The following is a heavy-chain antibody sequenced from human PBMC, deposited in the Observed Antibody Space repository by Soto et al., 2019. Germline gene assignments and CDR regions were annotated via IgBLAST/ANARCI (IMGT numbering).Heavy chain of an antibody. V-gene: IGHV3-23*01. CDR1: GFTFSSYA. CDR3: AKDGASGSYPPYYYFGMDV. Sequence: EVQLLESGGGLVQPGGSLRLSCAASGFTFSSYAMSWVRQAPGKGLERVSTISGSGGNAYYADSVKGRFSISRDNSKNTLRLQRNSLRADDTAVYYCAKDGASGSYPPYYYFGMDVWGQGTTVTVSS. D-gene: IGHD1-26*01. CDR2: ISGSGGNA. J-gene: IGHJ6*02.